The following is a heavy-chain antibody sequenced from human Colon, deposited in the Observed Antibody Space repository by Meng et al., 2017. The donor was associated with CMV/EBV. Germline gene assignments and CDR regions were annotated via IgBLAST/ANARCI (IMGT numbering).Heavy chain of an antibody. CDR1: GFTFSSYS. Sequence: GESLKISCAASGFTFSSYSMNWVRQAPGKGLEWVSSISSSSSYIYYADSVKGRFTISRDNAKNSLYLQMNSLRAEDTAVYYCARDGRRGYSYGLFDYWGQGTLVTVSS. J-gene: IGHJ4*02. V-gene: IGHV3-21*01. D-gene: IGHD5-18*01. CDR2: ISSSSSYI. CDR3: ARDGRRGYSYGLFDY.